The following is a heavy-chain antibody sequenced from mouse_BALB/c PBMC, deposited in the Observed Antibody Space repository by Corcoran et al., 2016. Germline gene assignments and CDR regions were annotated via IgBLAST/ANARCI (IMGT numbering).Heavy chain of an antibody. CDR1: GYTFTNYG. CDR3: AREGSSYFSKYFDV. V-gene: IGHV9-3-1*01. J-gene: IGHJ1*01. D-gene: IGHD1-1*01. CDR2: INTYTGEP. Sequence: QIQLVQSGPELKKPGETVKISCKASGYTFTNYGMNWVKQAPGKGLKWMGWINTYTGEPTYADDFKGRFAFSLETSASTAYLQINNLKNEEPATYCCAREGSSYFSKYFDVWGAGTTVTVSS.